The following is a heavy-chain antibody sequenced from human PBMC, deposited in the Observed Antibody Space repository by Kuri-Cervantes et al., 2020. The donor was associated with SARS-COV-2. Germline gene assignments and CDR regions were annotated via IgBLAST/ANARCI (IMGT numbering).Heavy chain of an antibody. CDR2: IWYDGSNK. CDR1: GFTFSSYG. V-gene: IGHV3-33*01. J-gene: IGHJ3*02. D-gene: IGHD2-15*01. Sequence: GGSLRLSCAASGFTFSSYGMHWVGQAPGKGLEWVAVIWYDGSNKYYADSVKGRFTISRDNSKNTLYLQMNSLRAEDTAVYYCARENPYCSGGSCYSGAFDIWGQGTMVTVSS. CDR3: ARENPYCSGGSCYSGAFDI.